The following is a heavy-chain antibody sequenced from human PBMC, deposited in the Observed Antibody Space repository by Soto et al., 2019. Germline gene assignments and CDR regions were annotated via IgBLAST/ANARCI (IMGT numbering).Heavy chain of an antibody. V-gene: IGHV4-31*03. CDR2: IYSSGTT. D-gene: IGHD4-17*01. Sequence: QVQLQESGPGLVKPSQTLSLTCTVSGGSISSGAYYWSWIRQHPGKGLEWIAYIYSSGTTYYNPSLKSRLTISLDTSKNQFSLKLSSVTAADTAIYYCSIGEMTPVYFDYWGQGTLVTVSS. CDR3: SIGEMTPVYFDY. J-gene: IGHJ4*02. CDR1: GGSISSGAYY.